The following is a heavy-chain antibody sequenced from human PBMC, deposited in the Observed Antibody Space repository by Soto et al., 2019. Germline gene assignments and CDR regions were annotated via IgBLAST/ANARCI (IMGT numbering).Heavy chain of an antibody. CDR3: ARGSKFGDIVATTITNYYYYGMDV. Sequence: SETLSLTCAVYGGSFSGYYWSWIRQPPGKGLEWIGEINHSGSTNYNPSLKSRVTISVDTSKNQFSLKLSSVTAADTAVYYCARGSKFGDIVATTITNYYYYGMDVWGQGTTVTVSS. CDR2: INHSGST. CDR1: GGSFSGYY. J-gene: IGHJ6*02. V-gene: IGHV4-34*01. D-gene: IGHD5-12*01.